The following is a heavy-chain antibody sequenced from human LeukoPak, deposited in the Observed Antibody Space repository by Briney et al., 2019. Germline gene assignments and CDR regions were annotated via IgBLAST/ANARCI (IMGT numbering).Heavy chain of an antibody. V-gene: IGHV1-46*01. CDR3: ARETSDS. CDR1: GYTFTSYF. D-gene: IGHD1-1*01. Sequence: ASVKVSCKASGYTFTSYFMHWVRQAPGQGLEWLGMINPSGSTTTYAQKFQGRVTMTRDTSTSTVYMELSSLRSEDTAVCYCARETSDSWGQGTLVTVSS. J-gene: IGHJ5*01. CDR2: INPSGSTT.